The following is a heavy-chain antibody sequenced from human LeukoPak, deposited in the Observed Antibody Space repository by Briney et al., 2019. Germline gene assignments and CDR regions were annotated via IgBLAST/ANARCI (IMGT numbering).Heavy chain of an antibody. CDR2: IIPIFGTA. CDR1: GGTFSSYA. CDR3: ARLTGYSSESWFDP. D-gene: IGHD3-9*01. V-gene: IGHV1-69*01. Sequence: SVKVSCKASGGTFSSYAISWVRQAPGQGLEWMGGIIPIFGTADYAQKFQGRVTITADEPTSTAYMELSSLRSEDTAVYYCARLTGYSSESWFDPWGQGTLVTVSS. J-gene: IGHJ5*02.